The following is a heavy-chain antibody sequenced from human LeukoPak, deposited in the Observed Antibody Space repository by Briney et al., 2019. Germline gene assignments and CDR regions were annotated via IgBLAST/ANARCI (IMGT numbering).Heavy chain of an antibody. CDR1: GFTFSSYS. CDR3: ARERVVAAAVPFDY. CDR2: ISSSSSYI. D-gene: IGHD6-13*01. V-gene: IGHV3-21*01. J-gene: IGHJ4*02. Sequence: GGSLRLSCAASGFTFSSYSMNWVRQAPGKGLEWVSSISSSSSYIYYADSVKGRFTISRDNAKNSLYLQMNSLRAEDTAVNYCARERVVAAAVPFDYWGQGTLVTVSS.